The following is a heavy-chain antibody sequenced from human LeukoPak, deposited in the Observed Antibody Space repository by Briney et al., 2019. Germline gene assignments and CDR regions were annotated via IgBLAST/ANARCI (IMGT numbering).Heavy chain of an antibody. CDR3: GRDYKVDGWFDP. J-gene: IGHJ5*02. Sequence: PSETLSLTCTVSGGSVSSGSYYWSWIRQPPGKGLEWIGYIYYSGSTNYNPSLKSRVTISVDTSKNQFSLKLSSVTAADTAVYYCGRDYKVDGWFDPWGQGTLVTVSS. D-gene: IGHD3-10*01. V-gene: IGHV4-61*01. CDR1: GGSVSSGSYY. CDR2: IYYSGST.